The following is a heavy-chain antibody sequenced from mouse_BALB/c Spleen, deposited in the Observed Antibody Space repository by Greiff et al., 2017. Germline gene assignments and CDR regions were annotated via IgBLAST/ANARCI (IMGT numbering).Heavy chain of an antibody. J-gene: IGHJ4*01. Sequence: VQLQQSGAELVRPGALVKLSCKASGFNIKDYYMHWVKQRPEQGLEWIGWIDPENGNTIYDPKFQGKASITADTSSNTAYLQLSSLTSEDTAVYYCARGGYYDYYAMDYWGQGTSVTVSS. D-gene: IGHD2-3*01. V-gene: IGHV14-1*02. CDR1: GFNIKDYY. CDR3: ARGGYYDYYAMDY. CDR2: IDPENGNT.